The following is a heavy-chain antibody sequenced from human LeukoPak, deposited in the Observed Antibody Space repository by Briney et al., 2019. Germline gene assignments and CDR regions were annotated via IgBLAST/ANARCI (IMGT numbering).Heavy chain of an antibody. D-gene: IGHD6-19*01. V-gene: IGHV3-23*01. Sequence: GGSLRLSCAASGFTFSSYAMSWARQAPGKGLEWVSAISGSGGSTYYADSVKGRFTISRDNSKNTLYLQMNSLRAEDTAVYYCAKLGGWSGAYDAFDIWGQGTIVTVSS. CDR2: ISGSGGST. J-gene: IGHJ3*02. CDR1: GFTFSSYA. CDR3: AKLGGWSGAYDAFDI.